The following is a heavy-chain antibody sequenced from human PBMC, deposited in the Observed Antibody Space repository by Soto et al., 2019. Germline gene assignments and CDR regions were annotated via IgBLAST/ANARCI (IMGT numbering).Heavy chain of an antibody. D-gene: IGHD5-18*01. V-gene: IGHV3-30-3*01. Sequence: GGSLRLSCAASGFTFSSYAMHWVRQAPGKGLEWVAVISYDGSNKYYADSVKGRFTISRDNSKNTLYLQMNSLRAEDTAVYYCAGKSRGYGYGLGNAFDIWGQGTMVTVSS. CDR3: AGKSRGYGYGLGNAFDI. J-gene: IGHJ3*02. CDR2: ISYDGSNK. CDR1: GFTFSSYA.